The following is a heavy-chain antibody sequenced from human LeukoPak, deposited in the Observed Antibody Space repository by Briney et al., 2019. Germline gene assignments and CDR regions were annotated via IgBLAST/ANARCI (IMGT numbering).Heavy chain of an antibody. Sequence: GGSLRLSCAASGFTFSSYAMHWVRQAPGKGLEWVAVISYDGSNKYYADSVKGRFTISRDNSKNTLYLQMSSLRAEDTAVYYCARDGYSSGWSVDAFDIWGQGTMVTVSS. CDR2: ISYDGSNK. D-gene: IGHD6-19*01. CDR1: GFTFSSYA. J-gene: IGHJ3*02. V-gene: IGHV3-30-3*01. CDR3: ARDGYSSGWSVDAFDI.